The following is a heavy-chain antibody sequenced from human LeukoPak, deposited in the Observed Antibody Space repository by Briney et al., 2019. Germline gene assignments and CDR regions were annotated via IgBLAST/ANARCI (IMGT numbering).Heavy chain of an antibody. CDR3: ARDLARVAVAGTLDY. CDR1: GYTFTNCG. J-gene: IGHJ4*02. D-gene: IGHD6-19*01. Sequence: ASVKVSCKASGYTFTNCGISWVRQAPGQGLEWMGWISVYNGNTKYPQKLRDRVTMTTDTSTSTAYMELRSLRSDDTAVYYCARDLARVAVAGTLDYWGQGTLVTVSS. V-gene: IGHV1-18*01. CDR2: ISVYNGNT.